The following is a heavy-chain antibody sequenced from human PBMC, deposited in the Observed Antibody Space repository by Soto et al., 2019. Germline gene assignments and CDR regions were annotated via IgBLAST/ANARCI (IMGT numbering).Heavy chain of an antibody. Sequence: ASVKVSCKASGYTFTSYYMHWVRQAPGQGLEWMGIINPSGGSTSYAQKFQGRVTMTRDTSTSTVYMELSSLRSEDTAVYYCARGVATIILGYYYYGMDVWGQGTTVTVSS. J-gene: IGHJ6*02. D-gene: IGHD5-12*01. CDR2: INPSGGST. CDR1: GYTFTSYY. V-gene: IGHV1-46*01. CDR3: ARGVATIILGYYYYGMDV.